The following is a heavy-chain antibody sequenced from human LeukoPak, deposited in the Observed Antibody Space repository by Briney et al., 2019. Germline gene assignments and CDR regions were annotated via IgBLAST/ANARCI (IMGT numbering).Heavy chain of an antibody. CDR3: AKTDFWSGPAPSYFDY. CDR2: IIPIFGTA. CDR1: GGTFSSYA. Sequence: GASVKVSCKASGGTFSSYAISWVRQAPGQGLEWMGGIIPIFGTANYAQKFQGRVTITTDESTSTAYMELSSLRSEDTAVYYCAKTDFWSGPAPSYFDYWGQGTLVTVSS. J-gene: IGHJ4*02. V-gene: IGHV1-69*05. D-gene: IGHD3-3*01.